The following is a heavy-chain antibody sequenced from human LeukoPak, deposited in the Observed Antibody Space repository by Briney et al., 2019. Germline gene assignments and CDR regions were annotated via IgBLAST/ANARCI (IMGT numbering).Heavy chain of an antibody. J-gene: IGHJ4*02. D-gene: IGHD3-10*01. CDR1: GGSLSGYY. Sequence: SETLSLTCAVYGGSLSGYYWSWIRQPPGKGLEWIGEINHSGSTSYNPSLKSRVTISLDTSKNQVSLKLGSVTAADTAVYYCARGFHYYGSGSQFDYWGQGTLVTVSP. V-gene: IGHV4-34*01. CDR3: ARGFHYYGSGSQFDY. CDR2: INHSGST.